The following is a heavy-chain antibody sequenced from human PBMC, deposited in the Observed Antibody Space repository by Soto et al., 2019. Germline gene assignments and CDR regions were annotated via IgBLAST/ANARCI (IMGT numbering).Heavy chain of an antibody. CDR3: AKRDASSLHFDS. CDR2: ITSSGGTT. Sequence: PGGSLRLSCVASGFTFSDYAMSWVRQAPGKGLEWVSAITSSGGTTYYADSVKGRLTFSRDNSKNTLYLHMSSLRADDTAVYFCAKRDASSLHFDSWGQRALVTVSS. J-gene: IGHJ4*02. CDR1: GFTFSDYA. V-gene: IGHV3-23*01. D-gene: IGHD6-6*01.